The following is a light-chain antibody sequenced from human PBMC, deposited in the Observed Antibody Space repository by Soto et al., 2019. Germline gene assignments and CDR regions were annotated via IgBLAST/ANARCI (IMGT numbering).Light chain of an antibody. CDR3: QKYNSAPLT. J-gene: IGKJ4*01. CDR2: VAS. V-gene: IGKV1-27*01. CDR1: LPISNY. Sequence: DIHMTQSPSSLSASVGDRVTITCRASLPISNYLAWYQQNPGKIPNLLVFVASTLQASVTFRFSGSRSRTDFTLTISTLQPEDVAAYYCQKYNSAPLTFGGGAKVDIK.